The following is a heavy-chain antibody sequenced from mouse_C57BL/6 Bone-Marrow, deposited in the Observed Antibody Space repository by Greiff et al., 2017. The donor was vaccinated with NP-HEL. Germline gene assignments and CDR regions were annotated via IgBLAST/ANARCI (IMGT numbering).Heavy chain of an antibody. CDR1: GYTFTSYT. J-gene: IGHJ2*01. CDR2: INPSSGYT. Sequence: VQLQQSGAELARPGASVKMSCKASGYTFTSYTMHWVNQRPGQGLEWIGYINPSSGYTKYNQKFKDKSTLTADKSSSTAYMQLSSLTSEDSAFSYCARYVGISYLFDYWGQGTTLTVSS. V-gene: IGHV1-4*01. CDR3: ARYVGISYLFDY. D-gene: IGHD1-1*01.